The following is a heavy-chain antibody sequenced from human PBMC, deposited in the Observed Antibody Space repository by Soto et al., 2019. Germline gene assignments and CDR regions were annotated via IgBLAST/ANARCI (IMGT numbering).Heavy chain of an antibody. J-gene: IGHJ5*02. CDR3: AYRPKLASITARPGWFDP. CDR2: VYWDDEK. CDR1: GFSLSSSGVG. V-gene: IGHV2-5*02. D-gene: IGHD6-6*01. Sequence: ESGPTLVNPTQTLTLTCTFSGFSLSSSGVGVGWIRQPPGKAPEWLALVYWDDEKRYSPSLMSRLTITKDTSKNQVTLTMTNMDPTDTATYYCAYRPKLASITARPGWFDPWGQGTLVTVS.